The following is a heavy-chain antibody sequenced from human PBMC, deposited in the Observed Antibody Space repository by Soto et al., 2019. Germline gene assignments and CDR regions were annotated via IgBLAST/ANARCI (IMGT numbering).Heavy chain of an antibody. CDR1: GFTFSSYA. J-gene: IGHJ6*02. CDR2: ISYDGSNK. CDR3: ARDRLRYNWNDFPYYYYGMDV. V-gene: IGHV3-30-3*01. Sequence: QVQLVESGGGVVQPGRSLRLSCAASGFTFSSYAMHWVRQAPGKGLEWVAVISYDGSNKYYADSVKGRFTISRDNSKNTRYLQRNGLRAEDTAVYYCARDRLRYNWNDFPYYYYGMDVWGQGTTVTVSS. D-gene: IGHD1-1*01.